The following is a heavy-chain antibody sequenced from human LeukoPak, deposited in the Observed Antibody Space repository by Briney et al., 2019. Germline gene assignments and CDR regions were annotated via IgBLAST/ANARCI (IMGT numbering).Heavy chain of an antibody. D-gene: IGHD2-2*01. CDR3: AKAFEDIVVVPALFDY. CDR1: GYSITSGYY. J-gene: IGHJ4*02. CDR2: IYYSGST. Sequence: SETLSLTCTVSGYSITSGYYWGCIRQPPRKGLAWIGSIYYSGSTYYNPSLKSRVTISVDTSKNQFSLKLSSVTAADTAVYYCAKAFEDIVVVPALFDYWGQGTLVTVSS. V-gene: IGHV4-38-2*02.